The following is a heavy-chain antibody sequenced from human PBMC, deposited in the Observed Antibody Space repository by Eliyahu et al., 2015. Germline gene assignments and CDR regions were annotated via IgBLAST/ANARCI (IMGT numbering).Heavy chain of an antibody. V-gene: IGHV3-21*01. D-gene: IGHD3-10*01. Sequence: VHLVESGGXLVXPGGSLRLXXAGSGFTFSSXGMNWVRQAPGKALEWVSSISGSSSYIYYADSLKGRFTISRDNARRALYLELSSLRAEDTAVYYCARGSTNSGSYDAFDLWGQGTTVIVSS. CDR3: ARGSTNSGSYDAFDL. CDR2: ISGSSSYI. CDR1: GFTFSSXG. J-gene: IGHJ3*01.